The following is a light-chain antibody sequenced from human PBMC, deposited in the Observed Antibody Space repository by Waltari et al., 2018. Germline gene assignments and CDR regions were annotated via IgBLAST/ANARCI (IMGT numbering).Light chain of an antibody. CDR2: GAS. CDR3: QQYNDWPPFT. CDR1: ESVRNN. J-gene: IGKJ4*01. V-gene: IGKV3-15*01. Sequence: EIVMTQSPATLSVSPGEAVTLSCRASESVRNNLAWYQQNPGQAPRLLVYGASTRATDVPVRFSGTGSETEFTLTISSLQSEDFAVYYCQQYNDWPPFTFGGGTKVEIK.